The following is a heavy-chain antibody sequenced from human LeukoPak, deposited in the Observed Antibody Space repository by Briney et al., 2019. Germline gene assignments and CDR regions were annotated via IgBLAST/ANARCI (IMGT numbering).Heavy chain of an antibody. CDR1: GFAFSSYA. CDR3: AKELAATGSYYFDY. J-gene: IGHJ4*02. V-gene: IGHV3-23*01. CDR2: ISGSGGYT. Sequence: GSLRLSCTASGFAFSSYAMSWVRQAPGKGLEWVSTISGSGGYTYYADSVKGRFTISRDNSNNTLYLQMNSLRAEDTAIYYCAKELAATGSYYFDYWGQGALVTVSS. D-gene: IGHD6-13*01.